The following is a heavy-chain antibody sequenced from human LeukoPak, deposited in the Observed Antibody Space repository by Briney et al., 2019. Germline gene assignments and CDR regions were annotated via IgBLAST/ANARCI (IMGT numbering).Heavy chain of an antibody. J-gene: IGHJ4*02. CDR3: AKSQLWFGEFKNGPRFDY. CDR1: GFTFSSYA. D-gene: IGHD3-10*01. V-gene: IGHV3-23*01. Sequence: GGSLRLSCAASGFTFSSYAMSWVRQAPGKGPEWVAAISGSGGSTYYADSVKGRFTISRDNSKNTLYLQMNSLRAEDTAVYYCAKSQLWFGEFKNGPRFDYWGQGTLVTVSS. CDR2: ISGSGGST.